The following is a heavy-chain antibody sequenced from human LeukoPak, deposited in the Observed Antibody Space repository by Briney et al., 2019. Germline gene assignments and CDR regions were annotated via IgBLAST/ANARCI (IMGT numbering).Heavy chain of an antibody. V-gene: IGHV4-4*07. Sequence: SETLSLTCTVSGGSISSYYWSWIRQPAGKGLEWIGRIYTSGSTNYNPSLKSRVTMSVDTSKNQFSLKLSSVTAADTAVYYCARSGYDILAGQSFNWFDPWGQGTLVTVSS. CDR1: GGSISSYY. CDR3: ARSGYDILAGQSFNWFDP. D-gene: IGHD3-9*01. J-gene: IGHJ5*02. CDR2: IYTSGST.